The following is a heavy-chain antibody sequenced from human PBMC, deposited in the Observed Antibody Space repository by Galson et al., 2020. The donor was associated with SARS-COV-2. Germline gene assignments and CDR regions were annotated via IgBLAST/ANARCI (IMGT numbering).Heavy chain of an antibody. CDR1: GFSLSNARMG. CDR3: ARVYGSGSYYKGDAFDI. J-gene: IGHJ3*02. D-gene: IGHD3-10*01. V-gene: IGHV2-26*01. Sequence: SGPTLVKPTETLTLTCTVSGFSLSNARMGVSWIRQPPGKALEWLAHIFSNDEKSYSTSLKSRLTISKDTSKSQVVLTMTNMDPVDTATDYCARVYGSGSYYKGDAFDIWGQGTMVTLSS. CDR2: IFSNDEK.